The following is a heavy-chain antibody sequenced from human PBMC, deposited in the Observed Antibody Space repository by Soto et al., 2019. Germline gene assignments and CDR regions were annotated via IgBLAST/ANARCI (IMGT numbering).Heavy chain of an antibody. CDR2: ISYDGSNK. V-gene: IGHV3-30-3*01. CDR1: GFTFSSYA. J-gene: IGHJ6*02. CDR3: ARGSVGPHYYYGIDV. Sequence: PGGSLRLSCAASGFTFSSYAMHWVRQAPGKGLEWVAVISYDGSNKYYADSVKGRFTISRDNSKNTLYLQMNSLRAEDTAVYYCARGSVGPHYYYGIDVWGQRTTVTVS.